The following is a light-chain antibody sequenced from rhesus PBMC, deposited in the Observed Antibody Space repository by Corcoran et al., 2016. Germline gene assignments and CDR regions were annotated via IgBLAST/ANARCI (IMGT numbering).Light chain of an antibody. Sequence: DIQMTQSPSSLSASVGDRVTITCRASENVTNYLHWYQQKPGTDPKLLIYKASTLQSGFPSWVSGSGSGTDFTLTISSLQPEDFATYYCQHSYGTPLTFGGGTKVELK. V-gene: IGKV1-74*01. CDR2: KAS. CDR1: ENVTNY. J-gene: IGKJ4*01. CDR3: QHSYGTPLT.